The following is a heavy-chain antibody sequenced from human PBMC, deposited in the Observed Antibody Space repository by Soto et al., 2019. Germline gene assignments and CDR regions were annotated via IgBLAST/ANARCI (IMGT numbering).Heavy chain of an antibody. CDR1: GGSISSYY. CDR3: ARGKTSSGYYYWFDP. J-gene: IGHJ5*02. V-gene: IGHV4-59*01. D-gene: IGHD3-22*01. Sequence: TVSGGSISSYYWSWIRQPPGKGLEWIGYIYYSGSTNYNPSLKSRVTISVDASKNQFSLKLSSVTAADTAVYYCARGKTSSGYYYWFDPWGQGTLVTVSS. CDR2: IYYSGST.